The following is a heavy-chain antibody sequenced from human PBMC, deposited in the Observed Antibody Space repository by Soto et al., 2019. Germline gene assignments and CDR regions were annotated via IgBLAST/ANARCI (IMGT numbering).Heavy chain of an antibody. CDR2: INPNSGGT. CDR3: ARDRIAARPRYYGMDV. Sequence: GASGKVSCKASGYTFTGYYMHWVRQAPGQGLEWMGWINPNSGGTNYAQKFQGWVTMTRDTSISKAYMELSRLRSDDTAVYYCARDRIAARPRYYGMDVWGQGTTVTV. D-gene: IGHD6-6*01. CDR1: GYTFTGYY. J-gene: IGHJ6*02. V-gene: IGHV1-2*04.